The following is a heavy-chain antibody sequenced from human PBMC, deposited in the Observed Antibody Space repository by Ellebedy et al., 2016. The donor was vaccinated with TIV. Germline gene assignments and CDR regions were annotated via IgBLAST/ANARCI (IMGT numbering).Heavy chain of an antibody. D-gene: IGHD2-15*01. V-gene: IGHV3-30*18. CDR2: ISYDGSNK. CDR3: AKDWEAAGDY. J-gene: IGHJ4*02. Sequence: GGSLRLSXAASGFTFSSYGMHWVRQAPGKGLEWVAVISYDGSNKYYADSVKGRFTISRDNSKNTLYLQMNSLRAEDTAVYYCAKDWEAAGDYWGQGTLVTVSS. CDR1: GFTFSSYG.